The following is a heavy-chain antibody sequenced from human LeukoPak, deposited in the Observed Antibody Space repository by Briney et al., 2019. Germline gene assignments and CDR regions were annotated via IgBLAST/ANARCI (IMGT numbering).Heavy chain of an antibody. J-gene: IGHJ4*02. CDR3: ARAPAAAGTGGDY. CDR1: GYSISSGYY. CDR2: IYHSGST. V-gene: IGHV4-38-2*01. Sequence: KTSETLSLTCAVSGYSISSGYYWGWIRQPPGKGLEWIGSIYHSGSTYYNPSLKSRVTISVDTSKNQFSLKLSSVTAADTAVYYCARAPAAAGTGGDYWGQGTLVTVSS. D-gene: IGHD6-13*01.